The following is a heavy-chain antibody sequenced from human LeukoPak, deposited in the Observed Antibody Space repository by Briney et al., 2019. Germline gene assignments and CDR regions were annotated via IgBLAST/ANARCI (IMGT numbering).Heavy chain of an antibody. J-gene: IGHJ6*02. CDR2: IKPDGSDK. CDR1: GFTFSTYW. Sequence: GGTLRLSCAASGFTFSTYWMTWVRQAPGKGLEWVANIKPDGSDKNYVDSVRGRFTISRDNAKNSVYLQMNSLRAEDTAIYYCARRGGLDVWGQGTTVTVSS. V-gene: IGHV3-7*01. CDR3: ARRGGLDV.